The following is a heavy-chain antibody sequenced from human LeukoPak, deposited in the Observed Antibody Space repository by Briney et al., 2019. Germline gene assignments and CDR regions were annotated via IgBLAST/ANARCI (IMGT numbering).Heavy chain of an antibody. J-gene: IGHJ4*02. V-gene: IGHV4-59*01. CDR3: AYYDSSGYYLDY. D-gene: IGHD3-22*01. Sequence: SETLSLTCTVSGGSISSYYWSWIRQPPGKGLEWIGYIYYSGSTNYNPSLKSRVTISVDTSKNQFSLKLSSVTAADTAVYYCAYYDSSGYYLDYGGQGTLVTVSS. CDR2: IYYSGST. CDR1: GGSISSYY.